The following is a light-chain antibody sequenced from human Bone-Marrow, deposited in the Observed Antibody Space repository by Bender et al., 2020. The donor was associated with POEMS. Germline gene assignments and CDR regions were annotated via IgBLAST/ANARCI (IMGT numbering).Light chain of an antibody. CDR1: SSNIGTNP. CDR3: AAWEDSLNGWV. CDR2: INN. Sequence: QSVLTQPPSASGTPGQRVTISCSGSSSNIGTNPVNWYQQLPGTAPKHLIYINNQRPSGVPDRFSGSKSCTSASLAISGRQSEDEADYYCAAWEDSLNGWVFGGGTKLTVL. V-gene: IGLV1-44*01. J-gene: IGLJ3*02.